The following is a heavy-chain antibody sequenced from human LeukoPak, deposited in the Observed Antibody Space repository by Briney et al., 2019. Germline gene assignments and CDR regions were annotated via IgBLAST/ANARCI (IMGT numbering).Heavy chain of an antibody. D-gene: IGHD6-19*01. CDR2: IYTSGST. CDR3: ARAHSGWYYDYYYMDV. J-gene: IGHJ6*03. V-gene: IGHV4-4*07. CDR1: GGSISSYY. Sequence: PSETLSLTCTVSGGSISSYYWSWIRQPAGKGLEWIGRIYTSGSTNYNPSLKSRVTMSVDTYKNQFSLKLSSVTAADTAVYYCARAHSGWYYDYYYMDVWGKGTTVTVSS.